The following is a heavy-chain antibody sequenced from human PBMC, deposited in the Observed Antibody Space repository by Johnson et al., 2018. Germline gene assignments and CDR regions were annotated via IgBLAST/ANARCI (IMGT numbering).Heavy chain of an antibody. CDR1: GFTVSSNY. Sequence: VQLVESGGGLIQPGGSLRLSCAASGFTVSSNYMSWVRQAPGKGLEWVSVIYSGGITYYADSVKGRFTISRDNSKNTLYLQMNSLRAEDTAVYYCASGYDFWSCYSDRVNWFDPWGQGTLVTVSS. CDR2: IYSGGIT. D-gene: IGHD3-3*01. CDR3: ASGYDFWSCYSDRVNWFDP. J-gene: IGHJ5*02. V-gene: IGHV3-53*01.